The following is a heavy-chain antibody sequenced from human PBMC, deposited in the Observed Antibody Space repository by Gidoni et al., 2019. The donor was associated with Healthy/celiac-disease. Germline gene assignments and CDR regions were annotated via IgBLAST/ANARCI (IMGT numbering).Heavy chain of an antibody. CDR2: IKSKTDGGTT. J-gene: IGHJ6*02. V-gene: IGHV3-15*01. Sequence: EVQLVESGGGLVKPGGSLRLSCAVSGFTFSTACLSWVRQAPGKGLEWVGRIKSKTDGGTTDDAAPVKGRFTISRDDSKTTLYLQMNSLKTEDTAVYYCTTGPFGVVIGGYGMDVWGQGTTVTVSS. D-gene: IGHD3-3*01. CDR1: GFTFSTAC. CDR3: TTGPFGVVIGGYGMDV.